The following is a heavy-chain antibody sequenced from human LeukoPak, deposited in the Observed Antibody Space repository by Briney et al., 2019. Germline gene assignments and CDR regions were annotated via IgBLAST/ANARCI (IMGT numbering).Heavy chain of an antibody. D-gene: IGHD2-8*02. Sequence: PGESLKISCKGSGYSFTTYWIGWVRQMPGKGLKWMGIIYPGDSDTRYSPSFQGQVTISADKSISTAYLQWSSLKASDTAMYYCARYRCPGDICDGFDYWGLGTLVTVST. V-gene: IGHV5-51*01. CDR2: IYPGDSDT. CDR3: ARYRCPGDICDGFDY. CDR1: GYSFTTYW. J-gene: IGHJ4*02.